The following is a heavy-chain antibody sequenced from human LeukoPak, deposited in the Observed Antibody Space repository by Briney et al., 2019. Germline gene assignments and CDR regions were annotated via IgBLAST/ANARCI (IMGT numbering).Heavy chain of an antibody. V-gene: IGHV1-8*01. CDR3: ASNPPRTGDFNY. CDR2: MSPNNGNT. CDR1: GYTFTNYD. J-gene: IGHJ4*02. D-gene: IGHD7-27*01. Sequence: ASVKVSCKTSGYTFTNYDINWVRQATGQGLEWMGWMSPNNGNTGYAQKFQGRVTMTRDTSINTAYMELSSLRSEDPAVYYCASNPPRTGDFNYWGQGTLVTGSS.